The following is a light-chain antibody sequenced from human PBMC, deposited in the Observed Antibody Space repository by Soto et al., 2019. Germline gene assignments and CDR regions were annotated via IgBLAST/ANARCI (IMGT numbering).Light chain of an antibody. J-gene: IGLJ2*01. CDR2: NDG. V-gene: IGLV3-21*04. Sequence: SSELTQPPSVSVAPGKTTRITCGGDNIAGKAVHWYQLKAGQAPVLIMYNDGDRPSGVPERFSGSKSGNTATLTVSWVEAGDEADYYCQVWGTPADPYVLFGGGTQLTVL. CDR3: QVWGTPADPYVL. CDR1: NIAGKA.